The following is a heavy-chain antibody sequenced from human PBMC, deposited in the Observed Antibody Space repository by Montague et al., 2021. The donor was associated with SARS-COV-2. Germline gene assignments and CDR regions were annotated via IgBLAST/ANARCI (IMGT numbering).Heavy chain of an antibody. CDR2: INQGGAP. Sequence: SETLSLTCTVSGFSIGSGDHWTWIRQSPGKGLEWIGEINQGGAPNYTPSLKSRVTISLDTSKKQISLKLNSVTVADTAVFFCARGRPVQGSFRHFDSISSGALDIWAQGSLVIVSS. CDR3: ARGRPVQGSFRHFDSISSGALDI. D-gene: IGHD3-9*01. J-gene: IGHJ3*02. V-gene: IGHV4-38-2*02. CDR1: GFSIGSGDH.